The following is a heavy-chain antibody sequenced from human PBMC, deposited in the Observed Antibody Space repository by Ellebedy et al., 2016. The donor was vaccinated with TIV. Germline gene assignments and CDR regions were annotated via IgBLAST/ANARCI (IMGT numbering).Heavy chain of an antibody. J-gene: IGHJ4*02. CDR1: GFAFFKHA. D-gene: IGHD6-19*01. CDR3: ANSGWEDY. CDR2: ISGSGDSV. V-gene: IGHV3-23*01. Sequence: GESLKISCGAFGFAFFKHAMSWVRQAPWKRLECVAGISGSGDSVNYGDSVKGRFTISRDNSKNTMFLQMDRLRVEDTGVYYCANSGWEDYWGQGTLVTVSS.